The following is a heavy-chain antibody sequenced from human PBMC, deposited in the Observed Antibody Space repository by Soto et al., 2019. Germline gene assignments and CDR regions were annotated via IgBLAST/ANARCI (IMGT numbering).Heavy chain of an antibody. CDR1: GFTFNKYY. CDR2: LSSSGTYI. J-gene: IGHJ6*02. Sequence: EVQLVESGGGLVKPGGSLRLSCAASGFTFNKYYMNWVRQAPGKGLEWVSSLSSSGTYIYYADSVKGRFTISRDNAKNSLYLQMNSLRAEDTAVYYCARTYYYGSGSYHPYYGMDVWGQGTTVTVSS. CDR3: ARTYYYGSGSYHPYYGMDV. V-gene: IGHV3-21*01. D-gene: IGHD3-10*01.